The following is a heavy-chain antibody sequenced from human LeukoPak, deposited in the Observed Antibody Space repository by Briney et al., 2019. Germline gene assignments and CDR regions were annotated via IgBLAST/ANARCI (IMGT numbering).Heavy chain of an antibody. J-gene: IGHJ3*01. CDR3: AGDVMSTALDAFDV. D-gene: IGHD1-1*01. Sequence: SETLSLTCTVSGGSISPYYWTWIRQPPGKGLEWIGYIYYSGSPTYNPSLKSRVTISVDTSKNQFSLQLSSVTAADTAVYYCAGDVMSTALDAFDVWGQGTVVTVSS. V-gene: IGHV4-59*01. CDR1: GGSISPYY. CDR2: IYYSGSP.